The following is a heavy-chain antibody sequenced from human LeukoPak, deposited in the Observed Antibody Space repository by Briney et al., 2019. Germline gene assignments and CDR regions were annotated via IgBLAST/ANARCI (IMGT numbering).Heavy chain of an antibody. CDR3: ARLKLRFLEWLPLFDY. V-gene: IGHV5-51*01. J-gene: IGHJ4*02. CDR2: IYPGDSDT. D-gene: IGHD3-3*01. Sequence: GESLKISCKGSGYSFTSYWIGWVRQMPGKGLEWMGIIYPGDSDTRYSPSFQGQVTISADKSISTAHLQWSSLKASDTAMYYCARLKLRFLEWLPLFDYWGQGTLVTVSS. CDR1: GYSFTSYW.